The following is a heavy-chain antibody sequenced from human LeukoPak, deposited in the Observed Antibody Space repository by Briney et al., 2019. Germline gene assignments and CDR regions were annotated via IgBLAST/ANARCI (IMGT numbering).Heavy chain of an antibody. CDR1: GGSISGGGYY. V-gene: IGHV4-31*03. CDR2: IYYSGST. Sequence: SETLSLTCTVSGGSISGGGYYWSWIRQHPGKGLEWIGYIYYSGSTYYNPSLKSRVTISVDTSKNQFSLKLSSVTAADTAVYYCHRWRDHYYYGMDVWGQGTTVTVSS. CDR3: HRWRDHYYYGMDV. J-gene: IGHJ6*02. D-gene: IGHD4-23*01.